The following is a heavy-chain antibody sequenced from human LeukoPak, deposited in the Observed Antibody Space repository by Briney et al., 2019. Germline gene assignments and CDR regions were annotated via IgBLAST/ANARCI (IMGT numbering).Heavy chain of an antibody. J-gene: IGHJ4*02. Sequence: PGGSLRLSCAASGFTFSSYAMHWVRQAPGKGLEWVAVTSNVGINKYYSDSVKGRLTMSRDNSKNTLYLQMDSLRAEDTAVYYCARDKVSTKGYSSGWSFDYWGQGTLVTVSS. CDR1: GFTFSSYA. V-gene: IGHV3-30*04. D-gene: IGHD6-19*01. CDR2: TSNVGINK. CDR3: ARDKVSTKGYSSGWSFDY.